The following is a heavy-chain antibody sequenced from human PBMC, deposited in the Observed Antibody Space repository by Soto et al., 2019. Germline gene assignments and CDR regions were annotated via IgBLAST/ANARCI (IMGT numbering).Heavy chain of an antibody. Sequence: SETLSLTCTVSGGSISSYYWSWFRQPPGKGLEWIGYIYYSGSTNYNPSLKSRVTISVDTSKNQFSLKLSSVTAADTAVYYCARHGLLGKFDYWGQGTLVTVSS. J-gene: IGHJ4*02. CDR1: GGSISSYY. CDR2: IYYSGST. CDR3: ARHGLLGKFDY. D-gene: IGHD3-16*01. V-gene: IGHV4-59*08.